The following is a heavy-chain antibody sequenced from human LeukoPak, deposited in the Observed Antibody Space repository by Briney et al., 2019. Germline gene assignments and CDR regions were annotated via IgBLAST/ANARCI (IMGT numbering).Heavy chain of an antibody. D-gene: IGHD2-2*01. CDR1: GGSFSGYY. J-gene: IGHJ4*02. CDR2: INHSGST. CDR3: ARVGLGYCSSTSCQNFDY. Sequence: SETLSLTCAVYGGSFSGYYWSWIRQPPGKGLVWIGEINHSGSTNYNPSLKSRVTISVDTSKNQFSLKPSSVTAADTAVYYCARVGLGYCSSTSCQNFDYWGQGTLVTVSS. V-gene: IGHV4-34*01.